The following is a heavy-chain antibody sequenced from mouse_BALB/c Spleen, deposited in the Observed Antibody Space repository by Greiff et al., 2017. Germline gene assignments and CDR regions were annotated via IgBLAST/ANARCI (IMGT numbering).Heavy chain of an antibody. V-gene: IGHV5-17*02. CDR1: GFTFSSFG. CDR3: ARSYGSSHYFDY. CDR2: ISSGSSTI. Sequence: EVMLVESGGGLVQPGGSRKLSCAASGFTFSSFGMHWVRQAPEKGLEWVAYISSGSSTIYYADTVKGRFTISRDNPKNTLFLQMTSLRSEDTAMYDCARSYGSSHYFDYWGQGTTLTVSS. J-gene: IGHJ2*01. D-gene: IGHD1-1*01.